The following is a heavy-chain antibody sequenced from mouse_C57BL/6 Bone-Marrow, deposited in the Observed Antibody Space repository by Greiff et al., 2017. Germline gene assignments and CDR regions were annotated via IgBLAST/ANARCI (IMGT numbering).Heavy chain of an antibody. CDR3: ARWPYDYEVYYAMDY. V-gene: IGHV1-50*01. CDR1: GYTFTSYW. CDR2: IDPSDSYT. J-gene: IGHJ4*01. Sequence: QVQLQQPGAELVKPGASVKLSCKASGYTFTSYWMQWVKQRPGQGLEWIGEIDPSDSYTNYNQKFKGKATLTVDTSSSTAYMQLSSLTSEDSAVYYCARWPYDYEVYYAMDYWGQGTSVTVSS. D-gene: IGHD2-4*01.